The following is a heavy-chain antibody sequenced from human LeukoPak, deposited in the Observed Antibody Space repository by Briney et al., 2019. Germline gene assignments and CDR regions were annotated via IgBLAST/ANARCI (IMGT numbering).Heavy chain of an antibody. CDR2: ISAYNGNT. D-gene: IGHD6-19*01. Sequence: ASVKVSCKAPGGTFSSYAISWVRQAPGQGLEWMGWISAYNGNTNYAQKLQGRVTMTTDTSTSTAYMELRSLRSDDTAVYYCARDRSPYSSGWSDFDYWGQGTLVTVSS. CDR3: ARDRSPYSSGWSDFDY. V-gene: IGHV1-18*01. J-gene: IGHJ4*02. CDR1: GGTFSSYA.